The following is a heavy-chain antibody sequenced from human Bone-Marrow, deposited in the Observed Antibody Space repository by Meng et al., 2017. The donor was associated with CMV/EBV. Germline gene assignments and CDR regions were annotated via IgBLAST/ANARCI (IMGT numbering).Heavy chain of an antibody. CDR1: ALPCSSSHR. V-gene: IGHV4-4*02. CDR2: IYHRGST. D-gene: IGHD2-15*01. Sequence: CSCSALPCSSSHRWRWVRQPPGNGLESIGQIYHRGSTNYLPSLKSRFTISVDQSKTQFSLKLSSVTAADTAVYYCARDGRNCSSQDYWGQGTLVTVSS. CDR3: ARDGRNCSSQDY. J-gene: IGHJ4*02.